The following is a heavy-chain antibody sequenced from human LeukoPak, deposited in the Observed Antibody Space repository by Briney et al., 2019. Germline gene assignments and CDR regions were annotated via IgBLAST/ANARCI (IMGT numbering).Heavy chain of an antibody. Sequence: GGSLRLSCTASGFTFSAYSMNWIRQAPGKGLEWVSSISSSTNKINYADSVKGRFTVSRDNTKNSIYLQLNNLRGDDTAVYYCARGFAATGGSYWGQGTFVAVSS. V-gene: IGHV3-21*01. CDR1: GFTFSAYS. CDR2: ISSSTNKI. D-gene: IGHD5-12*01. CDR3: ARGFAATGGSY. J-gene: IGHJ4*02.